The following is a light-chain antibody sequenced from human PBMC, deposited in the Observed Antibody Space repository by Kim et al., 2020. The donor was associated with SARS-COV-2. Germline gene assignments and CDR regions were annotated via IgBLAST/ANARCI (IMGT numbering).Light chain of an antibody. CDR1: SSNIGRHS. CDR3: AAWDDSLGARV. CDR2: TNS. V-gene: IGLV1-47*01. Sequence: GQRLTISCSGSSSNIGRHSVHWYQQLPGTAPKLLIYTNSQRPSGVPDRFTGSKSGTSASLAISGLRSEDEADYYCAAWDDSLGARVFGGGTQLTVL. J-gene: IGLJ3*02.